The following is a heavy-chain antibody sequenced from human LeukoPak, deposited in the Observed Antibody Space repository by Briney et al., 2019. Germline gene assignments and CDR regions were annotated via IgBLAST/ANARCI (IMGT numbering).Heavy chain of an antibody. J-gene: IGHJ4*02. CDR1: GFPFDEHA. CDR3: AKDTVAAVAVPY. V-gene: IGHV3-9*01. Sequence: PGGSLRLSCAASGFPFDEHAMHWVRQAPGKGLEWVSGISYSSETIGYVDSVKGRFTISRDNVRKSLYLQMNSLRAEDTAVYYCAKDTVAAVAVPYWGQGTLVTVSS. D-gene: IGHD6-19*01. CDR2: ISYSSETI.